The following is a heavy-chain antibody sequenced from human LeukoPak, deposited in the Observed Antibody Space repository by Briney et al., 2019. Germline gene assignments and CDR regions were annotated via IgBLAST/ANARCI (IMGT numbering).Heavy chain of an antibody. CDR3: AKDGGGWRQLSFDY. V-gene: IGHV3-30*02. Sequence: GGSLRLSCAASGFTFSNYGMHWVSQAPGKGLAWVAFIRYDGSNKSYADSVKGRFTISRDNSKNTQYLQMNSLRAEDTAVYYCAKDGGGWRQLSFDYWGQGTLVTVSS. D-gene: IGHD5-24*01. J-gene: IGHJ4*02. CDR1: GFTFSNYG. CDR2: IRYDGSNK.